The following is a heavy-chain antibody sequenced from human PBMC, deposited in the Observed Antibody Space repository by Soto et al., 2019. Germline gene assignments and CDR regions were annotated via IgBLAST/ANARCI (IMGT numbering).Heavy chain of an antibody. CDR1: GDSVSSNSAA. J-gene: IGHJ4*02. CDR2: TYYRSKWYN. D-gene: IGHD2-2*01. CDR3: ARDFPRQTLFSSTSCYAIDY. V-gene: IGHV6-1*01. Sequence: PSQTLSLTCAISGDSVSSNSAAWNWIRQSPSRGLEWLGRTYYRSKWYNDYAVSVKSRITINPDTSKNQFSLQLNSVTPEDTAVYYCARDFPRQTLFSSTSCYAIDYWGQGTLVTVSS.